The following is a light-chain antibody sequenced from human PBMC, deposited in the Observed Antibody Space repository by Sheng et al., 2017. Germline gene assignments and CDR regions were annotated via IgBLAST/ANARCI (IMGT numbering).Light chain of an antibody. V-gene: IGLV3-21*02. CDR3: QVWVSDRRV. J-gene: IGLJ3*02. CDR1: RIGKKG. Sequence: SYVLTQPPSVSVAPGQTASVTCGGDRIGKKGVHWYQQRPGQAPRLVLYDDNDRPSGIPERFSGSNSGDTATLTISMVDVGDEADYFCQVWVSDRRVFGGGTKVTV. CDR2: DDN.